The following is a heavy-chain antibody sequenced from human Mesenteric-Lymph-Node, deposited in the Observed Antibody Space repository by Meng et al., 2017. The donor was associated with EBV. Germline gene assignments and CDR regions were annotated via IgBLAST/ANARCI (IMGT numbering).Heavy chain of an antibody. CDR3: ARGRRGVQYFDF. CDR1: GGSVTSGSYY. J-gene: IGHJ4*02. V-gene: IGHV4-61*01. D-gene: IGHD1-1*01. Sequence: QVPVQDSGPGLVKPSETLSLTCTVSGGSVTSGSYYWNWIRQPPGRRLEWIGYIHYSGSTNYHPSLKSQITISVDTSKNQLSLRVSHVTAADTAVYYCARGRRGVQYFDFWGQGALVTVSS. CDR2: IHYSGST.